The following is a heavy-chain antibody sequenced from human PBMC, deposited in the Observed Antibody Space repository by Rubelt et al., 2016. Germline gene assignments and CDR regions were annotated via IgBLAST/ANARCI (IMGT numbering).Heavy chain of an antibody. V-gene: IGHV1-69*04. CDR1: GGTFSSYA. CDR3: ARDGYNDIWGFFDY. J-gene: IGHJ4*02. Sequence: QVQLVQSGAEVKKPGSSVKVSCKASGGTFSSYAISWVRQAPGQGLEWMGRIIPILGIANYAQTCQGRVTITADKSTSTAYMELSSLRSEDTAVYYCARDGYNDIWGFFDYWGQGTLVTVSS. D-gene: IGHD5-24*01. CDR2: IIPILGIA.